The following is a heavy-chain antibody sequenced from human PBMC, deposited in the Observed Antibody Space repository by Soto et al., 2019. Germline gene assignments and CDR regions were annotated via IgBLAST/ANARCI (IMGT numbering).Heavy chain of an antibody. CDR1: GYSFTNYW. D-gene: IGHD6-6*01. Sequence: PGESLKISCKGSGYSFTNYWIGWVRQMPGKGLEWMGIIYPGDSDTRYSPSFQGQVAISADKSISTAYLQWSSLKASDTAMYYCARRKLVQPYYYGMDVWGQGTTVTVSS. J-gene: IGHJ6*02. V-gene: IGHV5-51*01. CDR3: ARRKLVQPYYYGMDV. CDR2: IYPGDSDT.